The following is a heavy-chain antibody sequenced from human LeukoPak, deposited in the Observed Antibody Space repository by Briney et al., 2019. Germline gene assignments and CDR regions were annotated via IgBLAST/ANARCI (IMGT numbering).Heavy chain of an antibody. J-gene: IGHJ3*02. CDR1: GGSISSSGYY. CDR2: IYYSGST. V-gene: IGHV4-31*03. CDR3: ARHDSGFGEMPWAFDI. D-gene: IGHD3-10*01. Sequence: SSETLSLTCTVSGGSISSSGYYWSWIRQHPGKGLEWIGYIYYSGSTYYNPSLKSRVTISVDTSKNQFSLKLSSVTAADTAVYYCARHDSGFGEMPWAFDIWGQGTLVTVSS.